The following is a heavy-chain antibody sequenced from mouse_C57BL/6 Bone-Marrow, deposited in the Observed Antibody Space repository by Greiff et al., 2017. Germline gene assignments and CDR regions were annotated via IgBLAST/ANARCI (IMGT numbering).Heavy chain of an antibody. CDR2: IDPEDGDT. CDR3: TTDYYGSSSWFAY. Sequence: SGAELVRPGASVKLSCTASGFNIKDYYMHWVKQRPEQGLEWIGRIDPEDGDTEYAPKFQGKATMTADTSSNTAYLQLSSLTSEDTAVYYCTTDYYGSSSWFAYWGQGTLVTVSA. J-gene: IGHJ3*01. D-gene: IGHD1-1*01. V-gene: IGHV14-1*01. CDR1: GFNIKDYY.